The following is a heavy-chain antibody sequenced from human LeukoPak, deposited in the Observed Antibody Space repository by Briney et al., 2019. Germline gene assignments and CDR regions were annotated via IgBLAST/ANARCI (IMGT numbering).Heavy chain of an antibody. Sequence: ASVKVSCKTSGYTFSEFFMHWGRQAPGQGLEWMGRINPKSGGANFAQKFQGRVTVTRDTTNSVVYMELTSLTSDDTAVYSCARGRTTTDHWGQGTLVTVSS. CDR3: ARGRTTTDH. CDR1: GYTFSEFF. CDR2: INPKSGGA. D-gene: IGHD1-1*01. V-gene: IGHV1-2*06. J-gene: IGHJ4*02.